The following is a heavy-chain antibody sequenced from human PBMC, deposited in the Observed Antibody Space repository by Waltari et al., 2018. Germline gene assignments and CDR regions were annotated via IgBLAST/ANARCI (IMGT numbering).Heavy chain of an antibody. CDR2: LNFDGTST. Sequence: LVESGVGLVQPGGSLRLSCVAAGFPFNNRWMHWVRQAPGKGLVWVARLNFDGTSTDYADSVRGRFTISRDNTRNMLFLQMTNLRADDTAVYYCAREAASSFDQWGQGTLVTVSS. CDR3: AREAASSFDQ. V-gene: IGHV3-74*01. CDR1: GFPFNNRW. J-gene: IGHJ4*02. D-gene: IGHD2-2*01.